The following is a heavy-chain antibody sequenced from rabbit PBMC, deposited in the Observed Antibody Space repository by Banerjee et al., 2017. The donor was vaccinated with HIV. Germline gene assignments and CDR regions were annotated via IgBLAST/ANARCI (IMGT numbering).Heavy chain of an antibody. Sequence: QEQLVESGGGLVQPGGSLTLSCKASGFDFTTYYMSWVRQAPGKGLEWIACIYSGDGDTGYATWAKGRFTISKTSSTTVTLQMTSLTAADTATYFCARDLAGVIGWNFGLWGPGTLVTVS. CDR2: IYSGDGDT. V-gene: IGHV1S45*01. CDR1: GFDFTTYYM. J-gene: IGHJ4*01. CDR3: ARDLAGVIGWNFGL. D-gene: IGHD4-1*01.